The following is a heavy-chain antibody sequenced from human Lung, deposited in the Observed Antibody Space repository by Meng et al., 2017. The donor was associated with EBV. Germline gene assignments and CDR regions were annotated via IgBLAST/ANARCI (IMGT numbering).Heavy chain of an antibody. CDR1: GGSIRFGDYY. CDR2: IYDSGST. J-gene: IGHJ5*02. V-gene: IGHV4-30-4*08. Sequence: APPQGAGPGLVKPSQHRSLPCTVSGGSIRFGDYYWSWIRQPPGKGLEWIGYIYDSGSTSYNPSLMSRVTISVDTSRNQFSLKLSSVTAADTAVYYCAREYSSSSGLPGPWGQGTLVTVSS. CDR3: AREYSSSSGLPGP. D-gene: IGHD6-6*01.